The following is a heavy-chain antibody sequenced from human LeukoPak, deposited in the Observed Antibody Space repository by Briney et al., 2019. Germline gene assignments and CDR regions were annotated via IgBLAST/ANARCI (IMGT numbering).Heavy chain of an antibody. J-gene: IGHJ4*02. CDR3: ARGRTYYYDSSGSPYGY. V-gene: IGHV1-3*01. D-gene: IGHD3-22*01. Sequence: ASVKVSCKASGYTFTSYAMHWVRQAPGQRLEWMGWINAGNGNTKYSQKFQGRVTITRDTSASTAYMELSSLRSEDTAVYYCARGRTYYYDSSGSPYGYWGQGTLVTVSS. CDR1: GYTFTSYA. CDR2: INAGNGNT.